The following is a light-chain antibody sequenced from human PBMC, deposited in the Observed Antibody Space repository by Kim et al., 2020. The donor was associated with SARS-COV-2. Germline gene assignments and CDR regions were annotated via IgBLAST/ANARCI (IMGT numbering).Light chain of an antibody. J-gene: IGLJ3*02. Sequence: GQSVTISCTGTSNEVGTYDYVSWYQQHPGKAPKLMIYDVTKRPSGVPDRFSGSKSGNTASLTISGLQAEDEADYYCCSYAGSYSWVFGGGTQLTVL. CDR1: SNEVGTYDY. V-gene: IGLV2-11*03. CDR3: CSYAGSYSWV. CDR2: DVT.